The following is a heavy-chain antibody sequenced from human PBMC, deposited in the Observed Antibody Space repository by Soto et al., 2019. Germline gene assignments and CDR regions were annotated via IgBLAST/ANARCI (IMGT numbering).Heavy chain of an antibody. D-gene: IGHD3-9*01. J-gene: IGHJ3*01. CDR1: GYSFVSYW. CDR3: ATGYYYDQENFAYYRDAFDV. CDR2: MYPGDSEI. Sequence: GESLKISCKASGYSFVSYWIGWVRQMPGKGLEWMAIMYPGDSEIRYSPSFEGHVTISTDNSISTAFLEWSSLKASDTAMYYCATGYYYDQENFAYYRDAFDVWGQGTMVTVSS. V-gene: IGHV5-51*01.